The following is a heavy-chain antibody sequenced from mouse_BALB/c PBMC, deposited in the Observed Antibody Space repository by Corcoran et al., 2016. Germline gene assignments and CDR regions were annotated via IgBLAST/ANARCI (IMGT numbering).Heavy chain of an antibody. J-gene: IGHJ1*01. CDR2: IDPANGNT. Sequence: EVQLQQSGAELVKPGTSVKMSCTASGFNIKDTYMHWVKQRPEQGLEWIGRIDPANGNTKYDPKFQGKATITAYTSSNTAYLQLSSLTSEDTAVYSCARRGNYGYFDVCGAGTTVTVS. D-gene: IGHD2-1*01. CDR1: GFNIKDTY. CDR3: ARRGNYGYFDV. V-gene: IGHV14-3*02.